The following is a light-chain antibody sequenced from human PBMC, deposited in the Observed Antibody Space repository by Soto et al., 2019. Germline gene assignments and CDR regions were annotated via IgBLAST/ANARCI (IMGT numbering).Light chain of an antibody. Sequence: DIVMTQSPDSLAVSLGERATINCKSSQSVLYSSNNKNYVAWYQQKPGQPPELLIYWASTRESGVPDRFSGSGSGTEFTLTISSLQAEDVAVYYCQQYYSTPLTFGGGIKVEIK. V-gene: IGKV4-1*01. J-gene: IGKJ4*01. CDR2: WAS. CDR3: QQYYSTPLT. CDR1: QSVLYSSNNKNY.